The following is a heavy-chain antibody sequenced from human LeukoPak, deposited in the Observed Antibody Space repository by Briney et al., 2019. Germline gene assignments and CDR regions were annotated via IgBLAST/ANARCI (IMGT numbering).Heavy chain of an antibody. CDR2: IYYSGST. CDR1: GGSISSYY. Sequence: SSETLSLTCTVSGGSISSYYWSWIRQPPGKGLEWIGYIYYSGSTDYNPSLKSRVTISVDTSQNQFSLKLSSVTAADTAVYYCARDFPGYFDYWGQGTLVTVSS. V-gene: IGHV4-59*01. D-gene: IGHD3-10*01. CDR3: ARDFPGYFDY. J-gene: IGHJ4*02.